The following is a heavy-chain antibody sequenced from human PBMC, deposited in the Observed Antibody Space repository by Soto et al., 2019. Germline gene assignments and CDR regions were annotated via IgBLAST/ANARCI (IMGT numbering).Heavy chain of an antibody. CDR1: GGPNRHYY. CDR3: AKATHGSGSYTVPY. CDR2: IYYSGST. V-gene: IGHV4-59*01. D-gene: IGHD3-10*01. Sequence: SETLSLTCTFSGGPNRHYYWGWLRQPPGKGLEWIGYIYYSGSTNYNPSLKSRVTISVDTSKNQFSLKLSSVTAADTAVYYCAKATHGSGSYTVPYWGQGTLVTVS. J-gene: IGHJ4*02.